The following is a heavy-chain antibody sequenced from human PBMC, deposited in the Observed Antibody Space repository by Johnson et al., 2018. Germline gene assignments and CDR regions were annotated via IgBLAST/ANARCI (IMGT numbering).Heavy chain of an antibody. CDR3: AKKVGLGIDCMDV. J-gene: IGHJ6*03. Sequence: EVQLLESGGGVVQPGRSLRLSCTDSGLTFSFHNMHWVRQAPGKGLEWISHISSSGTTVYYADSVRGRFTISRDNTKNTLYLQMNSLRAEDTAVYYCAKKVGLGIDCMDVWGNGTTVIVSS. D-gene: IGHD7-27*01. CDR2: ISSSGTTV. CDR1: GLTFSFHN. V-gene: IGHV3-48*01.